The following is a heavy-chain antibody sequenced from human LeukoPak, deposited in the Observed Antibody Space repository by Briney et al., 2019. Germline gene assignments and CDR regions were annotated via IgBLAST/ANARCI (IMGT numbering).Heavy chain of an antibody. D-gene: IGHD3-10*01. Sequence: SETLSLTCAVYGGSFSGYYWSWIRQPPGKRLEWIGGINHSGSTNYNPSLKSRVTLSVDTSKNQFSLKLSSVTAADTAVYYCARRGYYGSGSYWNYYYGMDVWGKGTTVTVSS. CDR2: INHSGST. CDR3: ARRGYYGSGSYWNYYYGMDV. CDR1: GGSFSGYY. V-gene: IGHV4-34*01. J-gene: IGHJ6*04.